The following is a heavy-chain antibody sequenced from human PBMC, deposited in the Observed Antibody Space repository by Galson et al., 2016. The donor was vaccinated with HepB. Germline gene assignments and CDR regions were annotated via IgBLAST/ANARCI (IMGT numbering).Heavy chain of an antibody. D-gene: IGHD3-10*01. CDR1: GFSFSNAG. J-gene: IGHJ4*02. CDR3: GKPGGFDY. CDR2: LTRSGHAT. V-gene: IGHV3-23*01. Sequence: SLRLSCAASGFSFSNAGMSWVRQAPGRRLKWVSGLTRSGHATPYAAFVEGRFTVSRDNSKNTVYLYMNNLTAGDTAIYYCGKPGGFDYWGQGALVTVSS.